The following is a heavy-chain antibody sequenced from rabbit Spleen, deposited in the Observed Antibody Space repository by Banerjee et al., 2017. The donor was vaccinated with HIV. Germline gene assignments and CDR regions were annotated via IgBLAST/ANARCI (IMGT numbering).Heavy chain of an antibody. CDR2: IGGSSSGFT. CDR3: ARDAAGREDFNL. J-gene: IGHJ4*01. Sequence: QSLEESGGDLVKPGASLTLTCTASGFSFSSSDYICWVRQAPGKGLEWISCIGGSSSGFTYSATWAKGRFAISQTSSTTVTLQMTSLTAADTATYFCARDAAGREDFNLWGPGTLVTVS. CDR1: GFSFSSSDY. D-gene: IGHD4-2*01. V-gene: IGHV1S40*01.